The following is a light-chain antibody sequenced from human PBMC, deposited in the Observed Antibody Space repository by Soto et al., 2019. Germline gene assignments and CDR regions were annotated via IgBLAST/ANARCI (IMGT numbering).Light chain of an antibody. CDR2: GAS. CDR3: QQYGTSPRT. Sequence: EIMMTQSPATLSVSPGERATLSYRASQSVSSNLAWYQQKPGQAPRLLIYGASSRATGIPDRFSGSGSGTDFTLTISRLEPEDFAVYYCQQYGTSPRTFGQGTKVDI. CDR1: QSVSSN. J-gene: IGKJ1*01. V-gene: IGKV3-20*01.